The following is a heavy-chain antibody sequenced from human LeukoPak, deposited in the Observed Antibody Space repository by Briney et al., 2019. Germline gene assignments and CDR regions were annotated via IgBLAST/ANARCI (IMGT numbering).Heavy chain of an antibody. CDR3: AREFFGAPAFHS. CDR1: GDSLNTNTW. V-gene: IGHV4-4*02. D-gene: IGHD3-3*01. Sequence: PSETLSLTCAVCGDSLNTNTWWSGVRQPPGKGLDWTGEICHSGNTNYHAALGRRLTISRDKSKNSFSLRLTSVTAADTAVYSCAREFFGAPAFHSWGQGILVTVSS. CDR2: ICHSGNT. J-gene: IGHJ4*02.